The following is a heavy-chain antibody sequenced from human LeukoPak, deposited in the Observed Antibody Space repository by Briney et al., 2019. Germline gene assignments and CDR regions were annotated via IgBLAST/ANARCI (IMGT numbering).Heavy chain of an antibody. D-gene: IGHD3-22*01. CDR2: ISYDGSNK. CDR3: AKGSTYYYDSSGYYLTRWYFQH. CDR1: GFTFSSYA. J-gene: IGHJ1*01. V-gene: IGHV3-30-3*01. Sequence: GGSLRLSCAASGFTFSSYAMHWVRQAPGKGLEWMAVISYDGSNKYYADSVKGRFTISRDNSKSTLYLQMNSLRAEDTAVYYCAKGSTYYYDSSGYYLTRWYFQHWGQGTLVTVSS.